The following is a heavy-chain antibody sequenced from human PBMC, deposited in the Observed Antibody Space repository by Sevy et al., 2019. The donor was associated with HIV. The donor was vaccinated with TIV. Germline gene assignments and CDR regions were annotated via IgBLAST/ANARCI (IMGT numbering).Heavy chain of an antibody. Sequence: ASVKVSCKASGYTFTSYGISWVRQAPGQGLEWMGWISAYNGNTNYAQKLQGRVTMTTDTSTSTAYMELRSLRSDETAVYYCARDAVVVPAAIPYYYYGMDVWGQGTTVTVSS. J-gene: IGHJ6*02. CDR3: ARDAVVVPAAIPYYYYGMDV. CDR1: GYTFTSYG. V-gene: IGHV1-18*01. CDR2: ISAYNGNT. D-gene: IGHD2-2*02.